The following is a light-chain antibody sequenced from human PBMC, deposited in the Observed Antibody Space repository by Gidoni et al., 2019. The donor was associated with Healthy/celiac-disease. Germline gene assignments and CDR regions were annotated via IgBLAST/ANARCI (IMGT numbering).Light chain of an antibody. Sequence: DIVMTQSPDSLAVSLGERATINCKSSQSVLYSSNNKNYLAWYQQKPGQPPTRLIYWASTRESGVPDRFSGSGSGTDFTLTISSLQAEDVAVYYCQQYYSTPLTFXGXTKVEIK. J-gene: IGKJ4*01. CDR1: QSVLYSSNNKNY. CDR2: WAS. V-gene: IGKV4-1*01. CDR3: QQYYSTPLT.